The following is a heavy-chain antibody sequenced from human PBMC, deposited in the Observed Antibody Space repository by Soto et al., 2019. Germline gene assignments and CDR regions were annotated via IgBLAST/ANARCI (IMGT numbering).Heavy chain of an antibody. V-gene: IGHV3-11*05. CDR3: ARDHHRYSGYDDVDY. J-gene: IGHJ4*02. CDR1: GFTFSDYY. D-gene: IGHD5-12*01. CDR2: ISSSSSYT. Sequence: QVQLVESGGGLVKPGGSLRLSCAASGFTFSDYYMSWIRQAPGKGLEWVSYISSSSSYTNYADSVKGRFTISRDNAKNSLYLQMTSLRAEDMAVYYCARDHHRYSGYDDVDYWGQGTLVTVSS.